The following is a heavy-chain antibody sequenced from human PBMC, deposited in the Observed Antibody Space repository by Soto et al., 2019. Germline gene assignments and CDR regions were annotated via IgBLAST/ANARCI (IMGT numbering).Heavy chain of an antibody. Sequence: QLQLQESGPGLVKPSETLSLTCTVSGGSISSSSYYWGWIRQPPGKGLEWIGSIYYSGSTYYNPSLKSRVTISVDTSKNQFSLKLSSVTAADTAVYYCARQEWSSSCHDYWGQGTLVTVSS. J-gene: IGHJ4*02. D-gene: IGHD6-13*01. CDR1: GGSISSSSYY. CDR3: ARQEWSSSCHDY. CDR2: IYYSGST. V-gene: IGHV4-39*01.